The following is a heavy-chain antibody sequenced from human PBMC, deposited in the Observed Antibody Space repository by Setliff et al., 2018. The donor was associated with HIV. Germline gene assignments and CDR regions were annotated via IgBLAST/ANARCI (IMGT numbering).Heavy chain of an antibody. CDR1: GGSISSSHYY. CDR3: ARDSDYYDSSGRHIRLFDY. Sequence: PSETLSLTCTVSGGSISSSHYYWDWIRQPPGKGLEWIGSIYYSGSTNYNPSLKSRVTIPVDTSKNQFSLKLSSVTATDTAVYYCARDSDYYDSSGRHIRLFDYWGQGTLVTVSS. D-gene: IGHD3-22*01. J-gene: IGHJ4*02. CDR2: IYYSGST. V-gene: IGHV4-39*07.